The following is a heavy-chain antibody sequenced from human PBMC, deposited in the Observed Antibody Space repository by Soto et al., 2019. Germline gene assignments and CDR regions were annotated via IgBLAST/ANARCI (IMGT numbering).Heavy chain of an antibody. J-gene: IGHJ4*02. Sequence: GASVKVSCKASGYTFTSYGISWVRQAPGQGLEWMGWISAYNGNTNYAQKLQGRVTMTTDTSTSTAYMELRSLRSDDTAVYYCAVGGVDSSGYYYVGGFHYWGQGTLVTVSS. CDR1: GYTFTSYG. CDR2: ISAYNGNT. CDR3: AVGGVDSSGYYYVGGFHY. V-gene: IGHV1-18*01. D-gene: IGHD3-22*01.